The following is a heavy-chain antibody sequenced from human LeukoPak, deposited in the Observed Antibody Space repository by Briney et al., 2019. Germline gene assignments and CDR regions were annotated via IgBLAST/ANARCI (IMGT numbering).Heavy chain of an antibody. CDR2: IKQNGDEK. Sequence: GGSLRLSCAASGFTFSSYWMNWLRQAPGKGLEWVANIKQNGDEKYYVDSVKGRFTISRDNAKNSLYLQMNSLRVEDTAVYYCARSGVGAKDYWGQGTLVTVSS. D-gene: IGHD1-26*01. CDR1: GFTFSSYW. V-gene: IGHV3-7*01. CDR3: ARSGVGAKDY. J-gene: IGHJ4*02.